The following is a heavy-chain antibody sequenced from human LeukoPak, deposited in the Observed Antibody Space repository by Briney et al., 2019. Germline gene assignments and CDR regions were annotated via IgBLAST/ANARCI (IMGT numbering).Heavy chain of an antibody. CDR2: ISGDGGST. CDR1: GFSFKDHA. Sequence: TGGSLRLSCEASGFSFKDHALHWVRQVQGKGLEWVSLISGDGGSTYYADSVQGRFTISRDNSKNSLYLQMNSLRTEDTALYYCARDKPYSPYYYGMDVWGQGTTVTVSS. V-gene: IGHV3-43*02. CDR3: ARDKPYSPYYYGMDV. D-gene: IGHD2-15*01. J-gene: IGHJ6*02.